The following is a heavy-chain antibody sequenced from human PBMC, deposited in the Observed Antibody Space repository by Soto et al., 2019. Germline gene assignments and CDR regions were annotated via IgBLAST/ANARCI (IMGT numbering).Heavy chain of an antibody. CDR3: ARDRGVAPPVAGNTHYNYYMDV. V-gene: IGHV1-18*01. CDR1: GYSFTNYG. Sequence: QDQLVQSGVEVKKPGASVKVSCKASGYSFTNYGITWVRQAPGQGFEWMGWISAYNGNTNYAQKFQGRVTMTTDASTSTAYLELRSLKSDDTGVYYCARDRGVAPPVAGNTHYNYYMDVWGKGTTVTVSS. CDR2: ISAYNGNT. J-gene: IGHJ6*03. D-gene: IGHD6-13*01.